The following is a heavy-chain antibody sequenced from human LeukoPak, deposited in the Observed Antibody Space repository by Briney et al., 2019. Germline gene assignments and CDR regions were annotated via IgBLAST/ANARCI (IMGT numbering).Heavy chain of an antibody. CDR2: INEDGTSA. V-gene: IGHV3-74*01. CDR3: ARVPQQLPYYYYYMDV. D-gene: IGHD6-13*01. J-gene: IGHJ6*03. CDR1: GFGFSVYW. Sequence: GGSLRLSCAASGFGFSVYWMHWVRQAPGKGLVWVAHINEDGTSASHADSVKGRFTISRDNAKNTLYLQMNSLRAEDTAVYYCARVPQQLPYYYYYMDVWGKGTTVTVSS.